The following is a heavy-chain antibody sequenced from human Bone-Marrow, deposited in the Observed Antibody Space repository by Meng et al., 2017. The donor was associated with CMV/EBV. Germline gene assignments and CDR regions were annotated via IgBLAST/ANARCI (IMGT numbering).Heavy chain of an antibody. D-gene: IGHD2-21*02. CDR2: IYYSGST. J-gene: IGHJ4*02. CDR1: GGSISSSSYY. CDR3: AREVVTTPQETGYFDY. Sequence: SETLSLTCTVSGGSISSSSYYWGWIRQPPGKGLEWIGSIYYSGSTYYNPSLKSRVTISVDTSKNQFSLKLSSVTAADTAVYYCAREVVTTPQETGYFDYWGQGTLVTVSS. V-gene: IGHV4-39*07.